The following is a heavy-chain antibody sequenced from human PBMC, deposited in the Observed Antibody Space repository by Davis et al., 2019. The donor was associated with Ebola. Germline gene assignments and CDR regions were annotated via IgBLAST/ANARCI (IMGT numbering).Heavy chain of an antibody. CDR3: AKASWGLLGSEAYYYGMDV. Sequence: SCKASGGTFSSYAMRWVRQAPGTGLEWVSAIRGSGGSTYYADPVKGRFTISRDNSKNTLYLQMNSLRAEDTAVYYCAKASWGLLGSEAYYYGMDVWGQGTTVTVSS. CDR2: IRGSGGST. J-gene: IGHJ6*02. D-gene: IGHD7-27*01. V-gene: IGHV3-23*01. CDR1: GGTFSSYA.